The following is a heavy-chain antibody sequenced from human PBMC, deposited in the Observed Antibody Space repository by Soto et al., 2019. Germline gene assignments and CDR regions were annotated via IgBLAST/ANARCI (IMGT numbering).Heavy chain of an antibody. CDR2: IGESGTPT. V-gene: IGHV3-23*01. Sequence: EVQLLESGGGLVQPGGSLRLSCAASGFTFSSYAMKWVRRAPGKGLEWVSLIGESGTPTYYADSVKGRFTNSRDNSGNTLFLEMYSLRAEDTAVYYCARYIPGVRYYGMDVWGQGTTVTVSS. CDR3: ARYIPGVRYYGMDV. CDR1: GFTFSSYA. J-gene: IGHJ6*02. D-gene: IGHD2-2*01.